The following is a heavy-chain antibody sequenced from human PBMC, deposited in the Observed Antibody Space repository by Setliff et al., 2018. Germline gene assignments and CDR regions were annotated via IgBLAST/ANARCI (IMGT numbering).Heavy chain of an antibody. J-gene: IGHJ4*02. CDR3: ARDAPYTNTWRYFDH. V-gene: IGHV1-18*01. Sequence: GASVKVSCKASGGTFSSYGISWVRQAPGQGLEWVGWISGYNDNTNYAQKVQGRVTMTTDTSTSTAYMELRSLRSDDTAMYYCARDAPYTNTWRYFDHWGQGTLVTVSS. CDR2: ISGYNDNT. D-gene: IGHD6-13*01. CDR1: GGTFSSYG.